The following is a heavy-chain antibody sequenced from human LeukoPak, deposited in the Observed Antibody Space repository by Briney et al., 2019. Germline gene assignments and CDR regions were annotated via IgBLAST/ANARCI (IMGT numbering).Heavy chain of an antibody. CDR2: INHSGST. V-gene: IGHV4-34*01. Sequence: PSETLSLTCVVYGGPFGVYYWSWVRQPPGKGLEWIGEINHSGSTNYNPSLKSRVTISVDTSKNHFSLKLSSVTAADTAVYYCAGPGAGDLDYWGQGTLVTVSS. J-gene: IGHJ4*02. D-gene: IGHD3-10*01. CDR3: AGPGAGDLDY. CDR1: GGPFGVYY.